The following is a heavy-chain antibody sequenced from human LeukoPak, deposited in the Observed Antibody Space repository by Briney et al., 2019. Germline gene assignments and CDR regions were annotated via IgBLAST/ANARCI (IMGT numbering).Heavy chain of an antibody. CDR3: ARALRSGDHSGSYYDGMDV. CDR2: INRDGSST. J-gene: IGHJ6*02. Sequence: GGSLRLSCAASGFTFSTYWMHWVRQAPGKGLVWVSRINRDGSSTNYADSVKGRFTISRDNAKNSLYLQMNSLRAEDTAVYYCARALRSGDHSGSYYDGMDVWGQGTTVTVSS. V-gene: IGHV3-74*01. D-gene: IGHD1-26*01. CDR1: GFTFSTYW.